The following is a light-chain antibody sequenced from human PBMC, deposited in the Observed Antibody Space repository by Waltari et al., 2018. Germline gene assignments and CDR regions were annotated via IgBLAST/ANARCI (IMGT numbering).Light chain of an antibody. CDR1: QSVVFNSNNKNY. CDR2: GAS. CDR3: QQYHSVPFT. J-gene: IGKJ4*01. V-gene: IGKV4-1*01. Sequence: DIVMTQSPAALAVSLGERAAITCKSSQSVVFNSNNKNYIAWYQKKPGQPPKLLIYGASTRDAGVPDRFSGSGSETDFTLTISSLQPEDVAVYYCQQYHSVPFTFGGGTKVEIQ.